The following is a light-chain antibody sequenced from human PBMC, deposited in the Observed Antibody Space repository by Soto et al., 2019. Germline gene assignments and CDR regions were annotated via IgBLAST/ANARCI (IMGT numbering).Light chain of an antibody. Sequence: EIVMTQSPATLSVSPGERATLSCRASQSVCSNLAWYMHKHGQAPRLLLYGASTRATGIPARFSRSGSGIEFTLTISSLQSEDFAVYYRQQYNNWFPIIFGRGTRLEMK. CDR2: GAS. CDR3: QQYNNWFPII. CDR1: QSVCSN. V-gene: IGKV3-15*01. J-gene: IGKJ5*01.